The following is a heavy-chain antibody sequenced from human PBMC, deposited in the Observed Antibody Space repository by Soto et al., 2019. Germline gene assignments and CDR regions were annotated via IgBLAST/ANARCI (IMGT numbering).Heavy chain of an antibody. J-gene: IGHJ5*02. D-gene: IGHD2-15*01. CDR2: VYHSGGS. CDR3: GRVVEGATRHTDSDS. CDR1: DGSILNSRAF. Sequence: SVPQSLPYTVSDGSILNSRAFWSWNRQPPGKGLEFIGSVYHSGGSYYNPSLKGRVTISVDTSNNQISLRVNSVTAADTAVYYCGRVVEGATRHTDSDSWGQGMLVTVS. V-gene: IGHV4-39*02.